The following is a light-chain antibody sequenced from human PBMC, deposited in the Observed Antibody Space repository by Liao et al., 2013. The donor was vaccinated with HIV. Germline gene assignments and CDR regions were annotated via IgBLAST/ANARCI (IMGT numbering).Light chain of an antibody. CDR2: QDT. J-gene: IGLJ2*01. CDR1: KLGDSY. V-gene: IGLV3-1*01. CDR3: QAWDSSTGV. Sequence: SFELTQPPSVSVSPGQTASIACSGDKLGDSYASWYQQKPGQSPVLVIYQDTKRPSGIPERFSGSNSGNTATLTISGTQAMDEADYYCQAWDSSTGVFGGGTKLTVL.